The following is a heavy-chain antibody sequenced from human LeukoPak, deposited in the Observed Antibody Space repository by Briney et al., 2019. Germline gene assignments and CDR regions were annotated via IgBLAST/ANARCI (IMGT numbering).Heavy chain of an antibody. J-gene: IGHJ3*02. CDR2: INPNSGGT. CDR3: ARDTQNAFDI. Sequence: GESLKISCKGSGYTFTGYYMHWVRQAPGQGLEWMGWINPNSGGTNYAQKFQGRVAMTRDTSISTAYMELSRLRSDDTAVYYCARDTQNAFDIWGQGTMVTVSS. CDR1: GYTFTGYY. V-gene: IGHV1-2*02.